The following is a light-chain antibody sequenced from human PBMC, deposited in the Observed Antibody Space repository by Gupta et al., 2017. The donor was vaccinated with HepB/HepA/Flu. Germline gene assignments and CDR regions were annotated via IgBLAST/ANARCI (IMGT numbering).Light chain of an antibody. CDR1: QSISRF. J-gene: IGKJ2*01. Sequence: DIQMTQSPSSLSASVGDRVIITCRASQSISRFLNWYQQKPGKAPKLLIYAASSLLEIGVTSRFSGSGSGTDFTLTISSLQPEDIATYYCQQSSSTPYTFGQGTKLEIK. CDR3: QQSSSTPYT. V-gene: IGKV1-39*01. CDR2: AAS.